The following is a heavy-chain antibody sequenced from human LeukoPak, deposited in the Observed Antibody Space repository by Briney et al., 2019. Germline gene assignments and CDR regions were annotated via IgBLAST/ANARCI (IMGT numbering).Heavy chain of an antibody. CDR2: IYTSGST. J-gene: IGHJ4*02. CDR3: ARGIPWETYYYDSSGYYYDY. CDR1: GGSISSYY. D-gene: IGHD3-22*01. V-gene: IGHV4-4*07. Sequence: SETLSLTCTVSGGSISSYYWSWIRQPAGKGLEWIGRIYTSGSTNYNPSLKSRVTMSVDTSKNQFSLKLSSVTAADTAVYYCARGIPWETYYYDSSGYYYDYWGQGTLVTVSS.